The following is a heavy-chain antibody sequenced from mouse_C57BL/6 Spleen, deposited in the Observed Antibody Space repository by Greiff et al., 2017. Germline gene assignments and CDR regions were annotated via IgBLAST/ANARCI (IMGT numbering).Heavy chain of an antibody. CDR2: SRNKANDYTT. V-gene: IGHV7-1*01. J-gene: IGHJ4*01. CDR3: AREYGYDDAMDY. Sequence: EVHLVESGGGLVQSGRSLRLSCATSGFTFSDFYMEWVRQAPGKGLEWIAASRNKANDYTTEYSASVKGRFIVSRDTSQSILYLQMNALRAEDTAIYYCAREYGYDDAMDYWGQGTSVTVSS. CDR1: GFTFSDFY. D-gene: IGHD2-2*01.